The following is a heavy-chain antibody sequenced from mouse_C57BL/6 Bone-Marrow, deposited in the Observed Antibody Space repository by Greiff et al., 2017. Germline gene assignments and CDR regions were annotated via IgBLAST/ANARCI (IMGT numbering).Heavy chain of an antibody. CDR3: ASGSNYVGYYFDY. J-gene: IGHJ2*01. CDR1: GYTFTTYP. D-gene: IGHD2-5*01. V-gene: IGHV1-47*01. Sequence: VKLQQSGAELVKPGASVKMSCKASGYTFTTYPIEWMKQNPGQSLEWIGNFHPYNDDTKYNEKFKGKATLTVAKSYSTVYLELSRLTSDDSAVYDYASGSNYVGYYFDYWGQGTTLTVSA. CDR2: FHPYNDDT.